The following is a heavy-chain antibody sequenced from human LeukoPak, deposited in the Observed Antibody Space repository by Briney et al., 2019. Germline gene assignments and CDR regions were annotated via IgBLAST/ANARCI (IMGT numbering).Heavy chain of an antibody. CDR1: GYSFTSYW. V-gene: IGHV5-51*01. J-gene: IGHJ3*02. CDR3: ARLAVPAAMGPLGDAFDI. Sequence: GESLKISCKGSGYSFTSYWVGWVRQMPGKGLEWMGIIYPGDSDTRYSPSFQGQVTISADKSISTAYLQWSSLKASDTAMYYCARLAVPAAMGPLGDAFDIWGQGTMVTVSS. CDR2: IYPGDSDT. D-gene: IGHD2-2*01.